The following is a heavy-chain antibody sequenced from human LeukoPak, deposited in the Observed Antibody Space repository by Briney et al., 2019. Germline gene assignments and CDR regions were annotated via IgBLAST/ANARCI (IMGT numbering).Heavy chain of an antibody. CDR2: IWYDGSNK. V-gene: IGHV3-33*06. J-gene: IGHJ6*02. Sequence: PGRSLRLSCAASGFTFSSYGMHWVRQAPGRGLEWVAVIWYDGSNKYYADSVKGRFTISRDNSKNTLYLQMNSLRAEDTAVYYCAKDVEDYGDSYYYYGMDVWGQGTTVTVSS. CDR3: AKDVEDYGDSYYYYGMDV. D-gene: IGHD4-17*01. CDR1: GFTFSSYG.